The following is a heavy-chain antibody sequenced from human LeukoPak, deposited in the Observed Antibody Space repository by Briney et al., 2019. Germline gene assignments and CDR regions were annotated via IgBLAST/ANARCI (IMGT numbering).Heavy chain of an antibody. Sequence: GGSLRLSCAASGFTFSSYAMTWVRQAPGKGLEWVSAISGSGSSTYYADSVKGRFTISRDNSKNTLYLQMNSLRAEDTAVYYCAKESGWPYYFDYWGQGTLVTVSS. J-gene: IGHJ4*02. D-gene: IGHD6-19*01. CDR3: AKESGWPYYFDY. CDR1: GFTFSSYA. V-gene: IGHV3-23*01. CDR2: ISGSGSST.